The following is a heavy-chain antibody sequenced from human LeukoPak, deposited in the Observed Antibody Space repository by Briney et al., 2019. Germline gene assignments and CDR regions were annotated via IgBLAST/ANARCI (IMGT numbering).Heavy chain of an antibody. J-gene: IGHJ5*02. D-gene: IGHD3-10*01. CDR2: IYYSGST. Sequence: PSVTLSLTCTVSGGSISSSSYYWGWIRQPPGKGLEWIGSIYYSGSTYYNPSLKSRVTISVDTSKNQFSLKLRSVTAADTAVYYCALLWFGESNWFDPWGQGTLVTVSS. CDR3: ALLWFGESNWFDP. CDR1: GGSISSSSYY. V-gene: IGHV4-39*01.